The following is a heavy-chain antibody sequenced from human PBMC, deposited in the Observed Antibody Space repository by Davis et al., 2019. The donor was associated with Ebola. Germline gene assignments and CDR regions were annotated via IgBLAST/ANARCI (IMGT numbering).Heavy chain of an antibody. D-gene: IGHD3-22*01. CDR1: GGSFSGYF. J-gene: IGHJ4*02. V-gene: IGHV4-34*01. CDR2: VNRSGST. CDR3: ARDRQDSRAYGF. Sequence: SETLSLTCGVSGGSFSGYFWSWVRQPPGKGLEWIGDVNRSGSTNSNPSLKTRVTISVDTSKNQFSLRLDSVTAADTAIYFCARDRQDSRAYGFWGQGTLVTVSS.